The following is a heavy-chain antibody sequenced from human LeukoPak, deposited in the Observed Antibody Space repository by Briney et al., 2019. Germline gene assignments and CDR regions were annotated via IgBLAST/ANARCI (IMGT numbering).Heavy chain of an antibody. CDR3: AKPRNYYDSSGYEY. V-gene: IGHV3-23*01. J-gene: IGHJ4*02. CDR2: ISGSGGST. D-gene: IGHD3-22*01. CDR1: GFTFSSYA. Sequence: GGSLRLSCAASGFTFSSYAMSWVRQAPGKGLEWVSAISGSGGSTYYADSVKGRFTISRDNSKNTLYLQMNSLRAEDTAVYYCAKPRNYYDSSGYEYWGQGTLVTVSS.